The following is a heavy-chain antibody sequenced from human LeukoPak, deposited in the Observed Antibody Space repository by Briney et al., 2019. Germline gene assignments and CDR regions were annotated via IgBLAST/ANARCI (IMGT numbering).Heavy chain of an antibody. CDR2: IYSGGST. CDR3: ARDPPAVAANTYG. J-gene: IGHJ4*02. Sequence: GGSLRLSCAASGFTFSSYAMSWVRQAPGKGLEWVSLIYSGGSTHYADSVKGRFTISRDNSKNTLYLQMNSLRVDDTAVYYCARDPPAVAANTYGWGQGTLVTVSS. CDR1: GFTFSSYA. V-gene: IGHV3-66*01. D-gene: IGHD6-6*01.